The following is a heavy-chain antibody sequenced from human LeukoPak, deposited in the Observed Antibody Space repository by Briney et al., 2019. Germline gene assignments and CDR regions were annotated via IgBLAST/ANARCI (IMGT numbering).Heavy chain of an antibody. D-gene: IGHD3-3*01. Sequence: GRSLRLSCAASGFTFSSYGMHWVRQAPGKGLEWVAVIWYDGSNKYYADSVKGRFTISRDNSKNTLYLQMNSLRAEDTAVYYCAREQAFAELRSRAFDIWGQGTMVTVSS. J-gene: IGHJ3*02. CDR2: IWYDGSNK. CDR3: AREQAFAELRSRAFDI. CDR1: GFTFSSYG. V-gene: IGHV3-33*01.